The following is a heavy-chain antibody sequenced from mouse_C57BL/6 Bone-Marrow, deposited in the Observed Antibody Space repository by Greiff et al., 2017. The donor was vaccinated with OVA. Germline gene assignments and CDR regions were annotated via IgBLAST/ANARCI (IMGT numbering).Heavy chain of an antibody. D-gene: IGHD1-1*01. CDR3: ARGGTVVATDYFDY. CDR1: GFTFSSYA. CDR2: ISDGGSYT. V-gene: IGHV5-4*03. J-gene: IGHJ2*01. Sequence: EVMLVESGGGLVKPGGSLKLSCAASGFTFSSYAMSWVRQTPEKRLVWVATISDGGSYTYYPDNVKGRFTISRDNAKNNLYLQMSHLKSEDTAMYYCARGGTVVATDYFDYWGQGTTLTVSS.